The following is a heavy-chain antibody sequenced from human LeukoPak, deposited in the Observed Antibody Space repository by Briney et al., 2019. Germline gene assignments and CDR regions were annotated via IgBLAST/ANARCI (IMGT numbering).Heavy chain of an antibody. CDR1: GFTFG. Sequence: PGGSLKLSCAASGFTFGIHWVRQAPGKGLEWVAFIRDDETNKYYADSVRGRFTISRDTSKNTVYLQMKSLRAEDTAVYYCARGEDAYGDYGVVDYWGQGTLVTVSS. J-gene: IGHJ4*02. CDR3: ARGEDAYGDYGVVDY. CDR2: IRDDETNK. V-gene: IGHV3-30*02. D-gene: IGHD4-17*01.